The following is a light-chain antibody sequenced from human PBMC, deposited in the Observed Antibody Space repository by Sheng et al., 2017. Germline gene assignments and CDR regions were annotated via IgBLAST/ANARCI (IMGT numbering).Light chain of an antibody. V-gene: IGKV1-39*01. CDR3: QQSYSAPIT. CDR1: QSIRDY. Sequence: DIQMTQSPSSLSASVGDRVTITCRASQSIRDYLNWYQQKPGKAPKALIFGASTLQSGVPSRFSGSGYGTDFTLTISSLQPEDFATYYCQQSYSAPITFGQGTRLDIK. CDR2: GAS. J-gene: IGKJ5*01.